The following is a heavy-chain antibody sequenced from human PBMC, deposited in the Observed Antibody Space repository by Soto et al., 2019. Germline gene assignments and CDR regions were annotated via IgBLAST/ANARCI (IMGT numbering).Heavy chain of an antibody. D-gene: IGHD5-12*01. CDR3: ARGIWGYEGWFDP. J-gene: IGHJ5*02. CDR1: GFTVSSNY. V-gene: IGHV3-66*01. CDR2: IYRGGST. Sequence: SGGSLRLSCAASGFTVSSNYMNWVRQAPGKGLEWVSIIYRGGSTYYADSVKGRFTISRDNSNNTLYLQMNSLRVEDTAIYYCARGIWGYEGWFDPWGQGTLVTVSS.